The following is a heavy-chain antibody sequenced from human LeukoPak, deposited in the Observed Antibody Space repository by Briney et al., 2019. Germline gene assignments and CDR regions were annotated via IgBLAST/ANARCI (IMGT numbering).Heavy chain of an antibody. D-gene: IGHD3-10*01. CDR1: GYTFTGYY. CDR2: INPNSGGT. V-gene: IGHV1-2*02. J-gene: IGHJ6*03. Sequence: ASVKVSCKASGYTFTGYYMHWVRQAPGQELEWMGWINPNSGGTNYAQKFQGRVTMTRDTSISTAYMELSGLRSDDTAVYYCATFALLNYYGSGRDYMDVWGKGTTVTISS. CDR3: ATFALLNYYGSGRDYMDV.